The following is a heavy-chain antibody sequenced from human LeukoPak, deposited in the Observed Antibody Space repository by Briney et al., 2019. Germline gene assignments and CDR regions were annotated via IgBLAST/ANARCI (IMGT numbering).Heavy chain of an antibody. J-gene: IGHJ4*02. V-gene: IGHV1-69*05. CDR1: GGTFSSYA. D-gene: IGHD3-22*01. CDR3: ASGPFAYYYDSSGYYSLDY. Sequence: GASVKVSCKASGGTFSSYAIIWVRQAPGQGLEWMGGIIPIFGTANYAQRFQGRVTITTDESTSTAYMELSSLRSEDTAVYYCASGPFAYYYDSSGYYSLDYWGQGTLVTVSS. CDR2: IIPIFGTA.